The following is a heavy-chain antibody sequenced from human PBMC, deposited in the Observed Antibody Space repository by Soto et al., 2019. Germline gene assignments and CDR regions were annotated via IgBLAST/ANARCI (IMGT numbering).Heavy chain of an antibody. Sequence: QVQLVQSGAEVKKPGASVKVSCKASGYPYTTYGISWVRQAPGQGLEWMGWISTYNANKNYAQKLQGRVTMTTDTSTTTAYMELRSLRSDDTAVYYCVREKMFFYGSGSPVSNYFDYWGQGTRVTVSS. J-gene: IGHJ4*02. D-gene: IGHD3-10*01. V-gene: IGHV1-18*01. CDR1: GYPYTTYG. CDR3: VREKMFFYGSGSPVSNYFDY. CDR2: ISTYNANK.